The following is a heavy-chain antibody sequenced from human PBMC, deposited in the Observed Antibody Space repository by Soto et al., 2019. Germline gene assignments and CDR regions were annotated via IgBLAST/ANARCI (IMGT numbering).Heavy chain of an antibody. CDR2: IYYSGST. J-gene: IGHJ4*02. Sequence: SETLSLTCTVTGDAINNRSYYWGWIRQPPGKGLEWIGSIYYSGSTYNNPSLKSRVSMSVDTSKNQFSLKLRSVTAADTALYYCARQRTSVVTQAYSDSWGQGSLFTVSS. D-gene: IGHD2-21*02. CDR3: ARQRTSVVTQAYSDS. V-gene: IGHV4-39*01. CDR1: GDAINNRSYY.